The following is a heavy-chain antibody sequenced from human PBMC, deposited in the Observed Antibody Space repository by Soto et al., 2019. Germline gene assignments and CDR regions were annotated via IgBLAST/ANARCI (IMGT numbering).Heavy chain of an antibody. CDR3: ARVDTAMAGYYYYGMDV. J-gene: IGHJ6*02. CDR1: GGSISSYY. V-gene: IGHV4-59*01. D-gene: IGHD5-18*01. CDR2: IYYSGST. Sequence: QVQLQESGPGLVKPSETLSLTCTVSGGSISSYYWSWIRQPPGKGLEWIGYIYYSGSTNYNPSLKSRVTISVDTSKNQSSLKLSSVTAADTAVYYCARVDTAMAGYYYYGMDVWGQGTTVTVSS.